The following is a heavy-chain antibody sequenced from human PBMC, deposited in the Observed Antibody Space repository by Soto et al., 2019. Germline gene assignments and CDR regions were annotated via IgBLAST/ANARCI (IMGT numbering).Heavy chain of an antibody. V-gene: IGHV1-69*04. CDR1: GGTFSSYT. CDR3: ARDISQGDYMDV. Sequence: SVKVSCNASGGTFSSYTISWVRQAPGQGLEWMGRIIPILGIANYAQKFQGRVTITADKSTSTAYMELSSLRSEDTAVYYCARDISQGDYMDVWGKGTTVTVSS. CDR2: IIPILGIA. J-gene: IGHJ6*03.